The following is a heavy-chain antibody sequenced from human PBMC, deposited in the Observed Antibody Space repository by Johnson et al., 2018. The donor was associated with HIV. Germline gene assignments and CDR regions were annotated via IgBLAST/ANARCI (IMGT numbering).Heavy chain of an antibody. V-gene: IGHV3-66*01. D-gene: IGHD3-16*01. Sequence: VKLVESGGGVVQPGRSLRLSCAASGFTVSSNYMSWVRQAPGKGLEWVSVIYSGGSTYYADSVKGRFTISRDNSKNTLYLQMNSLRAEDTAVYYCAKDFLVGHYGAFDIWGQGTMVTVSS. CDR1: GFTVSSNY. J-gene: IGHJ3*02. CDR3: AKDFLVGHYGAFDI. CDR2: IYSGGST.